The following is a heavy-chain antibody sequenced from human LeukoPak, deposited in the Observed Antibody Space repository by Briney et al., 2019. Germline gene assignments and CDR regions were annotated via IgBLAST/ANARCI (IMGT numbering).Heavy chain of an antibody. CDR1: GFTVSSYA. Sequence: GGSLRLSCAASGFTVSSYAMSWVRQAPGKGLEWVAVIWYDGSNKYYADSVKGRFTISRDNSKNTLYLQMNSLRAEDTAVYYCARDGDIVATIAFYYYYGMDVWGQGTTVTVSS. V-gene: IGHV3-33*08. CDR2: IWYDGSNK. J-gene: IGHJ6*02. D-gene: IGHD5-12*01. CDR3: ARDGDIVATIAFYYYYGMDV.